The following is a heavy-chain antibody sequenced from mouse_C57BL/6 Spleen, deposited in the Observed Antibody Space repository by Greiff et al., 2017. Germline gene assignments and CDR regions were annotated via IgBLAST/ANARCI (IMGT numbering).Heavy chain of an antibody. CDR2: IYPGDGDT. V-gene: IGHV1-82*01. J-gene: IGHJ2*01. CDR1: GYAFSSSW. D-gene: IGHD2-4*01. CDR3: ARSEITTADLDY. Sequence: QVQLQQSGPELVKPGASVKISCKASGYAFSSSWMNWVKQRPGKGLEWIGRIYPGDGDTNYNGKFKGKATLTADKSSSTAYMQLSSLTSEDSAVYFCARSEITTADLDYWGQGTTLTVSS.